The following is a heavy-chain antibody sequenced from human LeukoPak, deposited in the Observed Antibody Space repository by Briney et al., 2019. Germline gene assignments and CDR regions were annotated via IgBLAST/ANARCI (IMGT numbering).Heavy chain of an antibody. CDR2: IIPIFGTA. D-gene: IGHD5-18*01. Sequence: SVKVSCKASGGTFSSYAIRWVRQAPGQGLEWMGGIIPIFGTANYAQKFQGRVTITADKSTSTAYMELSSLRSEDTAVYYCARVSWDTARAYYYYYYYMDVWGKGTTVTVSS. J-gene: IGHJ6*03. V-gene: IGHV1-69*06. CDR1: GGTFSSYA. CDR3: ARVSWDTARAYYYYYYYMDV.